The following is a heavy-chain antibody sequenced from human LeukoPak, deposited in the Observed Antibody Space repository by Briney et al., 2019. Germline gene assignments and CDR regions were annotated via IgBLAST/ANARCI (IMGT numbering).Heavy chain of an antibody. CDR2: ITSHGGSA. D-gene: IGHD3-9*01. CDR3: ARGTLAGYFLGY. V-gene: IGHV3-64*04. Sequence: GGSLRLSCSASGFTFSSYGIHWVRQAPGKGLEYVSTITSHGGSAYYADSVKGRFSISRDNAKNTVYLQMDSLRAEDTAQYYCARGTLAGYFLGYWGQGTLVTVSS. CDR1: GFTFSSYG. J-gene: IGHJ4*02.